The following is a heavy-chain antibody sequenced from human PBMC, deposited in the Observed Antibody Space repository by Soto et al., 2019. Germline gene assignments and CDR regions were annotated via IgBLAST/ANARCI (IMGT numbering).Heavy chain of an antibody. CDR2: IIPILGIA. J-gene: IGHJ4*02. CDR3: ARLWFGDADY. D-gene: IGHD3-10*01. Sequence: QVQLVQSGAEVKKPGSSVKVSCKASGGTFSSYTISWVRQAPGQGLEWMGRIIPILGIANYAQKFQGRVTITADKPTSTAYMELSSLRSEDTAVYYCARLWFGDADYWGQGTLVTVSS. V-gene: IGHV1-69*02. CDR1: GGTFSSYT.